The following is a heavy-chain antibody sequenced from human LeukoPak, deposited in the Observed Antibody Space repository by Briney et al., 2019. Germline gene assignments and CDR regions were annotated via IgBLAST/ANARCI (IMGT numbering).Heavy chain of an antibody. CDR1: GFTFSNYN. V-gene: IGHV3-21*01. J-gene: IGHJ4*02. Sequence: GGSLRLSCAASGFTFSNYNMNWVRQAPGKGLEWVSSISSSSSYTYYADSVKGRFTISSDNAKNSLYLQMNSLRAEDTAVYYCARDACSTTNCYLAYWGQGTLVTVSS. D-gene: IGHD2-2*01. CDR3: ARDACSTTNCYLAY. CDR2: ISSSSSYT.